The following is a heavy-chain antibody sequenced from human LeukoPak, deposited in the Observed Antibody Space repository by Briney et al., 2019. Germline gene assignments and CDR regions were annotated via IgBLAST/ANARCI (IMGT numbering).Heavy chain of an antibody. Sequence: SETLSLTCAVSGYSISRGYHWGWIRQPPGKGLEWIGSIHHSGNTYYNSSLKSRVTISVDTSKNQFSLKVNSVTAADTAVYYCARVDWNPDYWGEGTLVAVSS. CDR1: GYSISRGYH. CDR2: IHHSGNT. CDR3: ARVDWNPDY. J-gene: IGHJ4*02. V-gene: IGHV4-38-2*01. D-gene: IGHD1-1*01.